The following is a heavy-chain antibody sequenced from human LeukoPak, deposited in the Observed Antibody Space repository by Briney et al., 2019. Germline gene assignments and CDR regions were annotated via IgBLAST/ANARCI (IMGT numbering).Heavy chain of an antibody. J-gene: IGHJ4*02. Sequence: GGSLSLSCAASGFTFDVYAMHWVRRAPGKGLECGSVISWDGGSTYYADSVKGRFTISRDNSKNSLYLQMNSLRAEDTAVYYCAKDIGRGWWYFDYWGQGTLVTVSS. CDR1: GFTFDVYA. V-gene: IGHV3-43D*04. CDR3: AKDIGRGWWYFDY. CDR2: ISWDGGST. D-gene: IGHD2-15*01.